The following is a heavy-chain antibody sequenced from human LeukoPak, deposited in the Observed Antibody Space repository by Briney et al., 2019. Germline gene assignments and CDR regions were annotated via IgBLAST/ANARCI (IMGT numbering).Heavy chain of an antibody. CDR2: ISGSGGST. J-gene: IGHJ5*02. V-gene: IGHV3-23*01. Sequence: PGGSLRLSCAASGFTFSSYAMSWVRQAPGKGLELVSAISGSGGSTYYADSVKGRFTISRDNSKNTLYLQMNSLRAEDTAVYYCANPGAITFGGVIAWGQGTLVTVSS. CDR1: GFTFSSYA. CDR3: ANPGAITFGGVIA. D-gene: IGHD3-16*01.